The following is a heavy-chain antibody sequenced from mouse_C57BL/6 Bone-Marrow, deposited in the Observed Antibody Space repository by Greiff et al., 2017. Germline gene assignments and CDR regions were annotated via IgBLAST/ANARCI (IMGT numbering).Heavy chain of an antibody. CDR3: ARDAMDY. CDR2: ISYDGSN. Sequence: DVQLQESGPGPVKPSQSLSLTCSVTGYSITSGYYWNWIRQFPGNKLEWMGYISYDGSNNYNPSLKNRISITRDTSKNQFFLKLNSVTTEDTATYYCARDAMDYWGQGTSVTVSS. CDR1: GYSITSGYY. V-gene: IGHV3-6*01. J-gene: IGHJ4*01.